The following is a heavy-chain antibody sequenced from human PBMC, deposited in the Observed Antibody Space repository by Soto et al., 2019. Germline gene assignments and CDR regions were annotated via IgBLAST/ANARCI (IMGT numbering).Heavy chain of an antibody. V-gene: IGHV4-31*03. CDR2: IYYSGST. Sequence: PSETLSLTCTVSGGSISSGGYYWSWIRQHPGKGLEWIGYIYYSGSTYYNTSLKNRVTISVDTSKNQFSLKLSSVTAADTAVYYCARGTRPKNFDYWGQGTQVTVSS. D-gene: IGHD1-7*01. CDR1: GGSISSGGYY. J-gene: IGHJ4*02. CDR3: ARGTRPKNFDY.